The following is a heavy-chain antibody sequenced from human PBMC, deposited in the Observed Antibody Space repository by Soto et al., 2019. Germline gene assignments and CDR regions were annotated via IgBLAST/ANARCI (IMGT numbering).Heavy chain of an antibody. J-gene: IGHJ3*02. CDR2: ISGSGGST. CDR3: AKDLFPLSPSSYDYGDYRAFDI. CDR1: GFTFSSYA. V-gene: IGHV3-23*01. Sequence: PGGSLRLSCAASGFTFSSYAMSWVRQAPGKGLEWVSAISGSGGSTYYADSVKGRFTISRDNSKNTLYLQMNSLRAEDTAVYYCAKDLFPLSPSSYDYGDYRAFDIWGQGTMVTVSS. D-gene: IGHD4-17*01.